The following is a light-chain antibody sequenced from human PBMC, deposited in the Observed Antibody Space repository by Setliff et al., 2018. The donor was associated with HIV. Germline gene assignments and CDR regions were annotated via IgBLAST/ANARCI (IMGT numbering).Light chain of an antibody. V-gene: IGLV2-23*02. CDR3: CSYGSSDTFV. CDR2: EVT. CDR1: SSDVGSYNL. J-gene: IGLJ1*01. Sequence: QPALTQPASVSGSPGQSITISCTGTSSDVGSYNLVSWYQQRPGKAPKLIMYEVTKWPSGISDRFSGSKSGNTASLTISGLQADDDADYYCCSYGSSDTFVFGTGTKVTV.